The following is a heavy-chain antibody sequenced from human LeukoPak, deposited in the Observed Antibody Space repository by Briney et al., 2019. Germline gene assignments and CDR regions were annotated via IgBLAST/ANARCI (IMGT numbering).Heavy chain of an antibody. Sequence: ASVKVSCKVSGYTLTELSMHWVRQAPGKGLEWMGDFDPEDGETIYAQKFQGRVTMTEDTSTDTAYMELSSLRSEDTAVYYCATDGPTIFAFDIWGQGTMVTVSS. D-gene: IGHD3-10*02. CDR1: GYTLTELS. V-gene: IGHV1-24*01. CDR2: FDPEDGET. J-gene: IGHJ3*02. CDR3: ATDGPTIFAFDI.